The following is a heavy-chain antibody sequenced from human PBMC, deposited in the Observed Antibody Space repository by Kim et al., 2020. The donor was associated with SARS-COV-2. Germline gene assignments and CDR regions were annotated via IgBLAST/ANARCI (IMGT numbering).Heavy chain of an antibody. J-gene: IGHJ5*02. CDR3: ASTHGDGSGSYYNQDPGFDP. CDR2: MNPNSGNT. Sequence: ASVKVSCKASGYTFTSYDINWVRQATGQGLEWMGWMNPNSGNTGYAQKFQGRVTMTRNTSISTAYMELSSLRSEDTAVYYCASTHGDGSGSYYNQDPGFDPWGQGTLVTVSS. CDR1: GYTFTSYD. D-gene: IGHD3-10*01. V-gene: IGHV1-8*01.